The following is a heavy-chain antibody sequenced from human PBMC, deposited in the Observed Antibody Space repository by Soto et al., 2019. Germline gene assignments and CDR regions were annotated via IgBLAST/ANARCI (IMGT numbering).Heavy chain of an antibody. D-gene: IGHD6-6*01. V-gene: IGHV1-3*01. Sequence: QVRLVQSGAEVKKPGASVKVSCKASGYTFTSYAMHWVRQAPGQRLEGMGWINAGNGNTKYSQKFQGRVTITRDTSASTAYMELSSLRAEDTAVYYCARDRDSSSWGYYYYYMDVWGKGTTVTVSS. CDR3: ARDRDSSSWGYYYYYMDV. J-gene: IGHJ6*03. CDR1: GYTFTSYA. CDR2: INAGNGNT.